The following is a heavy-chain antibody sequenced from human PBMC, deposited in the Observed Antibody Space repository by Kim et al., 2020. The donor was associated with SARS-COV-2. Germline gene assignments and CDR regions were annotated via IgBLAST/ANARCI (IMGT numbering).Heavy chain of an antibody. CDR3: YVHGSGYFDY. J-gene: IGHJ4*02. Sequence: SVKVSCKASGGTFSSYAISWVRQAPGQGLEWMGGIIPIFGTANYAQKFQGRVTITADESTSTAYMELSSLRSEDTAVYYCYVHGSGYFDYWGQGTLVTVSS. CDR2: IIPIFGTA. CDR1: GGTFSSYA. V-gene: IGHV1-69*13. D-gene: IGHD3-10*01.